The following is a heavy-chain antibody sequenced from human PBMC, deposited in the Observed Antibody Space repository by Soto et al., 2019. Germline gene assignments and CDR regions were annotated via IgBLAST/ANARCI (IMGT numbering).Heavy chain of an antibody. CDR2: IYYSGRT. V-gene: IGHV4-61*01. CDR1: GASVSSASYY. CDR3: ARRERYYGSPGWFDP. J-gene: IGHJ5*02. D-gene: IGHD3-10*01. Sequence: PSETLSLTCTVSGASVSSASYYWSWIRQPPGKGLEWIGYIYYSGRTDYNPSLKSRVTITVDTAKNQFSLNLRSVTAADTAMYFCARRERYYGSPGWFDPWGPGTLVTVSS.